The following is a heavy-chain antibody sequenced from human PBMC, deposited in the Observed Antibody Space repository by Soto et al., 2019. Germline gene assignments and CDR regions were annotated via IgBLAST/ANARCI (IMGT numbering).Heavy chain of an antibody. D-gene: IGHD6-13*01. CDR1: GFTFSSYS. CDR2: ISSSSSTI. Sequence: EVQLVESGGGLVQPGGSLRLSCAASGFTFSSYSMNWVRQAPGKGLEWVSYISSSSSTIYYADSVKGRFTISRDNAKNSLYLQMNSLRAEDTAVYYCARDGQQLVHGMDVWGQGTTVTVSS. CDR3: ARDGQQLVHGMDV. V-gene: IGHV3-48*01. J-gene: IGHJ6*02.